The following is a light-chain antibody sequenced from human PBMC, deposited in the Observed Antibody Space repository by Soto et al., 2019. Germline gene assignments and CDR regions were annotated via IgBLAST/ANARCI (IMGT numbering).Light chain of an antibody. J-gene: IGKJ4*01. CDR2: DAS. V-gene: IGKV3-11*01. CDR1: QSVNRH. Sequence: EIVLTQSPATLSLSPGERATLSCRASQSVNRHLAWYRQKPGQAPRLLIYDASNRATGIPARFSGSGSGTDFTLTISSLEPEDFGVYYRQQRSNWPPVTFGEGTKVEIK. CDR3: QQRSNWPPVT.